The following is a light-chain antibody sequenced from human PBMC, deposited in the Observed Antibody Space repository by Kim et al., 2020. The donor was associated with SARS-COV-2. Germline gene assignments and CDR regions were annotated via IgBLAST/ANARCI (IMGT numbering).Light chain of an antibody. CDR2: GNS. Sequence: VTTSCTGSSYNIGAGYDVPWYQQLPGTAPKLLIYGNSYRPSVVPDRFSGSESGTSASLAITGLQAEDEADYYCQTYDSSLSGSVLFGGGTQLTVL. J-gene: IGLJ2*01. CDR1: SYNIGAGYD. V-gene: IGLV1-40*01. CDR3: QTYDSSLSGSVL.